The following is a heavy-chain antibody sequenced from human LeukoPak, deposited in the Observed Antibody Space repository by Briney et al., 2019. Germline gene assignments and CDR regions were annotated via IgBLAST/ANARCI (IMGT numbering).Heavy chain of an antibody. J-gene: IGHJ4*02. Sequence: GGSLRLSCAASGFTFSSYAMSWVRQAPGKGLEWVAVISYDGSNKYYADSVKGRFTISRDNSKNTLYLQMNSLRAEDTAVYYCARDLSYSSSSGVFDYWGQGTLVTVSP. CDR1: GFTFSSYA. CDR3: ARDLSYSSSSGVFDY. CDR2: ISYDGSNK. V-gene: IGHV3-30*04. D-gene: IGHD6-6*01.